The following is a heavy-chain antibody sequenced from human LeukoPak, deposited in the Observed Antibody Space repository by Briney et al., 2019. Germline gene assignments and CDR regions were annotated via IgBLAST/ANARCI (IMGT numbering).Heavy chain of an antibody. CDR1: GYTFTSYD. J-gene: IGHJ6*03. CDR2: MNPNSGNT. CDR3: ARQRYEGYMDV. D-gene: IGHD5-12*01. V-gene: IGHV1-8*01. Sequence: ASVKVSCKASGYTFTSYDINWVRQATGQGLEWMGWMNPNSGNTGYAQKFQDRVIMTGNSSIATAYMELSSLRSEDTAVYYCARQRYEGYMDVWGKGTTVTVSS.